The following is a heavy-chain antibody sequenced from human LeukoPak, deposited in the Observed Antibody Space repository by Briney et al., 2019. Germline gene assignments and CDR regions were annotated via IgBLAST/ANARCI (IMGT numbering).Heavy chain of an antibody. CDR2: IYYSGST. CDR3: ARAPYYDFWSGDFMYFDY. J-gene: IGHJ4*02. Sequence: NPSETLPLTCTVSGGSISSRSYYWGWIRQPPGKGLEWIGSIYYSGSTYYNPSLKSRVTISVDTSKNQFSLKLSSVTAADTAVYYCARAPYYDFWSGDFMYFDYWGQGTLVTVSS. CDR1: GGSISSRSYY. V-gene: IGHV4-39*07. D-gene: IGHD3-3*01.